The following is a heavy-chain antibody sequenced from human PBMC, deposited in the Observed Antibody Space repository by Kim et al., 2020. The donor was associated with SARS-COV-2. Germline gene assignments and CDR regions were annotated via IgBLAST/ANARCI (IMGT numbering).Heavy chain of an antibody. V-gene: IGHV4-34*01. CDR3: ARGRAVVVPAPVLGRGPYYDYVAMDV. CDR2: INHSGST. J-gene: IGHJ6*02. D-gene: IGHD2-2*01. CDR1: AGSFSDYN. Sequence: SETLSLTCAVYAGSFSDYNWSWIRQPPGKGLEWIGEINHSGSTHLSPSLKSRITISVDTSKSQFSLRLKSMTATSTAVYYCARGRAVVVPAPVLGRGPYYDYVAMDVWGRGTPVAVSS.